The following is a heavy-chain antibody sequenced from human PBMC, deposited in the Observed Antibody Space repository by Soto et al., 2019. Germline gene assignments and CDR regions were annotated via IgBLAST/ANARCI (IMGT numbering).Heavy chain of an antibody. D-gene: IGHD3-9*01. CDR1: GFTFSSYG. CDR2: IGYDGSNK. J-gene: IGHJ4*02. CDR3: ARDCDPHDFDWLLGRSVVYYFDY. V-gene: IGHV3-33*01. Sequence: QVQLVESGGGVVQPGRSLRLSCAASGFTFSSYGMHWVRQAPGKGLEWVAVIGYDGSNKYYADSVKGRFTISRDNSKNTLSMQMNSRRAEDTAVYYCARDCDPHDFDWLLGRSVVYYFDYWGQGTLVTVSS.